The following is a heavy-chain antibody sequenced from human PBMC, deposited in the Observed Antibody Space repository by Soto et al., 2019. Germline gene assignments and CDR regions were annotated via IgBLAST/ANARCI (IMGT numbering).Heavy chain of an antibody. Sequence: ASVKVSCKASGYTFTSYDINWVRQATGQGLEWMGWMNPNSGNTGYAQKFQGRVTMTRNTSISTAYMELSSLRSEDTAVYYCARGSDVVVVAARHYYGMDVWGQGTTVTVSS. CDR1: GYTFTSYD. D-gene: IGHD2-15*01. V-gene: IGHV1-8*01. CDR2: MNPNSGNT. CDR3: ARGSDVVVVAARHYYGMDV. J-gene: IGHJ6*02.